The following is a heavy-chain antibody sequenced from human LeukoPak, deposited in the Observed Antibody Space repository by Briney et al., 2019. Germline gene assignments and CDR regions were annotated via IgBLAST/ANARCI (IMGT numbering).Heavy chain of an antibody. CDR1: SGSVSSITHY. Sequence: PSETLSLTCSVSSGSVSSITHYWTWIRQPPGKGLEWIGYIYYTGRTNYNPSLKSRVTISVDTSKNQFSLKLSSVTAADTAVYYCARGPMTTVWFDPWGQGTLVTVSS. V-gene: IGHV4-61*01. J-gene: IGHJ5*02. D-gene: IGHD4-17*01. CDR2: IYYTGRT. CDR3: ARGPMTTVWFDP.